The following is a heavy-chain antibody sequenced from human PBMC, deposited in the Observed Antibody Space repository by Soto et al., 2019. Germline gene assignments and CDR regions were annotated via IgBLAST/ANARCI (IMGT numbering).Heavy chain of an antibody. D-gene: IGHD2-15*01. CDR1: GFTFSSYW. CDR2: INSDGSST. Sequence: EVQLVESGGGLVQPGGSLRLSCAASGFTFSSYWMHWVRQAPGKWLVWVSRINSDGSSTSYADSVKGRFTISRDNAKNTLYLQINSLRAEDTAVYYCVRTSLVVAAATREDYWGQGTLGTVSS. CDR3: VRTSLVVAAATREDY. V-gene: IGHV3-74*01. J-gene: IGHJ4*02.